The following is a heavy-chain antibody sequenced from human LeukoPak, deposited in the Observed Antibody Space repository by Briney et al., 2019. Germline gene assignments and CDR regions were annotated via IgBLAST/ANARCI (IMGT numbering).Heavy chain of an antibody. D-gene: IGHD3-16*01. V-gene: IGHV3-48*03. J-gene: IGHJ5*02. CDR1: GFTFSDYE. Sequence: GGSLRLSYAASGFTFSDYEMNWVRQTSGKGLEWVSYIGTSGSRVFYADSVKGRSTISRDNAKNSLYLKMSSLRDEDTAVYYCERAGGGFWFDPWGQGTLVTVSS. CDR3: ERAGGGFWFDP. CDR2: IGTSGSRV.